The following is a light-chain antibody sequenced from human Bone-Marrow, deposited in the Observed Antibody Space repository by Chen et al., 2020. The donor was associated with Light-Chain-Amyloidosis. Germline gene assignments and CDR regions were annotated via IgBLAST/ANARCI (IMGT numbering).Light chain of an antibody. V-gene: IGLV3-21*02. J-gene: IGLJ3*02. Sequence: SYVLTQPSSVSVAPGQTATIACGGHNIGSTSVHWYQQTPGQAPLLVVYDDSDRPSGIPERWSGSNSGNTATLTISRVEAGDDADYYCQVWDRSRDRPVFGGGTKLTVL. CDR2: DDS. CDR3: QVWDRSRDRPV. CDR1: NIGSTS.